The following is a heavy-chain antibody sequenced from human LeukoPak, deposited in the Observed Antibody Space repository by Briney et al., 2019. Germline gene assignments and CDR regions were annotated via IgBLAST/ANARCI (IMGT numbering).Heavy chain of an antibody. CDR3: ARDVSGYCSSTSCYAHRYYYYYYYMDV. J-gene: IGHJ6*03. V-gene: IGHV3-7*01. D-gene: IGHD2-2*01. CDR1: GFTFSSYW. Sequence: GGSLRLSCAASGFTFSSYWMSWVRQAPGKGLEWVANIKQDGSEKYYVDSVKGRFTIPRDNAKNSLYLQMNSLRAEDTAVYYCARDVSGYCSSTSCYAHRYYYYYYYMDVWGKGTTVTVSS. CDR2: IKQDGSEK.